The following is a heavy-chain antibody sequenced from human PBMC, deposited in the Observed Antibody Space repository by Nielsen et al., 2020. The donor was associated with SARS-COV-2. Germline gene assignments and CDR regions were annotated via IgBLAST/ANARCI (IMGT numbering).Heavy chain of an antibody. CDR1: GFTFSSYA. V-gene: IGHV3-23*01. J-gene: IGHJ4*02. Sequence: GESLKISCAASGFTFSSYAMSWVRQAPGKGLEWVSAISGSGGSTYYADSVKGRFTISRDNSKNTLYLQMNSLRAEDTAVYYCAKENGAFTIDGPFDYWGQGTLVTVSS. D-gene: IGHD3-3*01. CDR3: AKENGAFTIDGPFDY. CDR2: ISGSGGST.